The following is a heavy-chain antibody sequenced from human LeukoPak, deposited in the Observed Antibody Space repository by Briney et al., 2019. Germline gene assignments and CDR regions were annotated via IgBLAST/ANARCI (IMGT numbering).Heavy chain of an antibody. V-gene: IGHV4-59*08. CDR3: ARHLSGYDYLHYYYYYYMDV. D-gene: IGHD5-12*01. Sequence: PSETLSLTCTVSGGSMSSYYWSWIRQPPGKGLEWIGFIYTSGSTNYNPSLRSRVTISFDTSKNQFSLKLSSVTAADTAVYYCARHLSGYDYLHYYYYYYMDVWGKGTTVTVSS. CDR1: GGSMSSYY. CDR2: IYTSGST. J-gene: IGHJ6*03.